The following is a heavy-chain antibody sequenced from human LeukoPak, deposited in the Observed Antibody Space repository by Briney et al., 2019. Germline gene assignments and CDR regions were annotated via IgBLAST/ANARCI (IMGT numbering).Heavy chain of an antibody. CDR1: GFTFSSYA. CDR3: ASSTVTRTDYFDY. Sequence: PGGSLRLSCAASGFTFSSYAMSWVRQAPGKGLEWVSAISGSGGSTYYADSVKGRFTISRDNSKNTLYLQMNSLRAEDTAVYYWASSTVTRTDYFDYWGQGTLVTVSS. CDR2: ISGSGGST. J-gene: IGHJ4*02. D-gene: IGHD4-17*01. V-gene: IGHV3-23*01.